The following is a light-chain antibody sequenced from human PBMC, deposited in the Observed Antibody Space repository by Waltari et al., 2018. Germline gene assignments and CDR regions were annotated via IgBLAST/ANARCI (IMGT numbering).Light chain of an antibody. J-gene: IGLJ2*01. V-gene: IGLV2-14*01. CDR2: EVT. Sequence: QSALTQPASVSGSPGQSVTISCTGTSSDVGGYNYVSWYQQPPGHAPKLMIYEVTHRPSGVSNRVSGSKSGNTASLTISGLQAEDEADYYCSSYTSSTYPVVFGGGTKLTVL. CDR1: SSDVGGYNY. CDR3: SSYTSSTYPVV.